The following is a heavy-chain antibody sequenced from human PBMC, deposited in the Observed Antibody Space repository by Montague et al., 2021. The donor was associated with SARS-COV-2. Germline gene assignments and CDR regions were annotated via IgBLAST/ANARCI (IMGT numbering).Heavy chain of an antibody. V-gene: IGHV3-23*01. J-gene: IGHJ4*02. D-gene: IGHD4-17*01. CDR3: AKAYMTTVTTLDFDY. Sequence: SLRLSCAASGFTFSSYAMSWVRQAPGKGLEWVSAISGSGGSTYYADSVKGRLTISRDNSKNTLYLQMNSLRAEDTAVYYCAKAYMTTVTTLDFDYWGQGTLVTVSS. CDR2: ISGSGGST. CDR1: GFTFSSYA.